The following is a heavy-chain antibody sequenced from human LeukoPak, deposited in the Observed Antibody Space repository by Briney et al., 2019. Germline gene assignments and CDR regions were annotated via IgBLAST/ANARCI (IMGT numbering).Heavy chain of an antibody. Sequence: GGSLRLSCVASGFTFNNAWMSWVRQAPGKGLEWVGRIKSKTDGGTTDYAAPVKGRFTISRDDSKNTLYLQMDSLKTEDTAVYYCTTGRISLWFGELLDNDWGQGTLVTVSS. CDR3: TTGRISLWFGELLDND. CDR2: IKSKTDGGTT. V-gene: IGHV3-15*01. CDR1: GFTFNNAW. D-gene: IGHD3-10*01. J-gene: IGHJ4*02.